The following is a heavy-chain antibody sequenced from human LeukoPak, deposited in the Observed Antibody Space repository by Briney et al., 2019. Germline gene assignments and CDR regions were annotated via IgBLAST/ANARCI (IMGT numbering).Heavy chain of an antibody. J-gene: IGHJ4*02. Sequence: ASVKVSCKASGYTFTSYAMNWVRQAPGQGLEWMGWINPNSGGTNYAQKFQGRVTMTRDTSISTAYMELSRLRSDDTAVYYCARVYGSGGHFDYWGQGTLVTVSS. CDR3: ARVYGSGGHFDY. V-gene: IGHV1-2*02. CDR1: GYTFTSYA. CDR2: INPNSGGT. D-gene: IGHD3-10*01.